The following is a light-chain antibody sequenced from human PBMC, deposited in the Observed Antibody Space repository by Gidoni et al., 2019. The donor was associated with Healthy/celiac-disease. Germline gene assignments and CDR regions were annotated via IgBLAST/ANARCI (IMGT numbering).Light chain of an antibody. CDR2: SNN. Sequence: QSVLTQPPSASGTPGPRVTIPCSGSSSNIGSNYVSWYQERAGTAPKRLIYSNNQRPAGVPDRFSGSKSGTSASLAISGLRSEDEAEYYCAAWDDSLSGRGVFGGGTKLTVL. CDR1: SSNIGSNY. V-gene: IGLV1-47*02. CDR3: AAWDDSLSGRGV. J-gene: IGLJ3*02.